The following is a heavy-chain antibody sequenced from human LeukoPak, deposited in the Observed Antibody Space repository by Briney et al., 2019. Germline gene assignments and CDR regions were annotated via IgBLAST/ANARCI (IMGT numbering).Heavy chain of an antibody. CDR1: GLTFSSSV. Sequence: GSLRLSCAASGLTFSSSVMSWVRQAPGKGLEWVSTISGSGESTYYADSVKGRVTVSRDNSKNTVFLQLNRLRAEDTAIYYCARRSGHGSGSYYLFDYWGQGTLVTVSS. V-gene: IGHV3-23*01. CDR3: ARRSGHGSGSYYLFDY. J-gene: IGHJ4*02. D-gene: IGHD3-10*01. CDR2: ISGSGEST.